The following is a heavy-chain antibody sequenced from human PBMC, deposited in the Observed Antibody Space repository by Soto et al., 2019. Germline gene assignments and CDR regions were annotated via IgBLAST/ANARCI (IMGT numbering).Heavy chain of an antibody. CDR1: GGTFSTYT. CDR3: AGDPDSHYNDSHASSYP. Sequence: TSVKVSCKASGGTFSTYTITWVRQAPGQGLEWMGRIIPIIGIINYAQKFQGRVTISADKFTGTAYMELTGLRSDDTAVYYCAGDPDSHYNDSHASSYPWGQGTLVTVSS. J-gene: IGHJ5*02. V-gene: IGHV1-69*04. CDR2: IIPIIGII. D-gene: IGHD4-4*01.